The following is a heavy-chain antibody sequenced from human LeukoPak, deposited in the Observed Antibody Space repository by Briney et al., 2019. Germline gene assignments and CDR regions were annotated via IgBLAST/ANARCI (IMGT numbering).Heavy chain of an antibody. J-gene: IGHJ4*02. CDR1: GFTFSSYA. Sequence: GGSLRLSCAASGFTFSSYAMHWVSQAPGKGLEWVAVISYDGSNKHYADSVKGRFTISRDNSKNTLYLQMNSLRAEDTAVYHCARSPLPRHCSGGSCYLGGCDYWGQGTLVTVSS. V-gene: IGHV3-30-3*01. CDR2: ISYDGSNK. CDR3: ARSPLPRHCSGGSCYLGGCDY. D-gene: IGHD2-15*01.